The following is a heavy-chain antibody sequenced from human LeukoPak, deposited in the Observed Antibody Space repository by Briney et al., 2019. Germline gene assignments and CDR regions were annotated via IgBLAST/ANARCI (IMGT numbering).Heavy chain of an antibody. D-gene: IGHD3-10*01. Sequence: SQTLSLTCTVSGGSISSGSYYWSWIRQPAGKGLEWIGRIYTSGSTNYNPSLMSRVTISVDTSKNQFSLKLSSVTTADTAVYYCARDHYTHWFDPWGQGTLVTVSS. V-gene: IGHV4-61*02. CDR1: GGSISSGSYY. CDR3: ARDHYTHWFDP. J-gene: IGHJ5*02. CDR2: IYTSGST.